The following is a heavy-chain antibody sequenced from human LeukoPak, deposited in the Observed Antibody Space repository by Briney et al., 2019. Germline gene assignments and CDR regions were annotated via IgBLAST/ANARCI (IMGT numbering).Heavy chain of an antibody. CDR1: GFTFSSFA. Sequence: PGGPLRLSCSASGFTFSSFAMHWVRQAPGKGLEYVAAISRNGGSTYYADSVKGRFTISRDSSKSTLYLQMSSLRAEDTAVYLCVKDLRSDFMGVLSRYLSYWGQGTLVTVSS. D-gene: IGHD2/OR15-2a*01. V-gene: IGHV3-64D*09. J-gene: IGHJ4*02. CDR2: ISRNGGST. CDR3: VKDLRSDFMGVLSRYLSY.